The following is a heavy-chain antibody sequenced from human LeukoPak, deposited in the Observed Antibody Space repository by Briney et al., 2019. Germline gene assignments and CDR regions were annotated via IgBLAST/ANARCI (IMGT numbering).Heavy chain of an antibody. CDR2: IYYSGST. CDR1: GGSISSGDYY. Sequence: KTPETLSLTCTVSGGSISSGDYYWSWIRQPPGKGLEWIGYIYYSGSTYYNPSLKSRVTISVDTSKNQFSLKLSSVTAADTAVYYCARDSPFEDYYDSSGPSWGQGTLVTVSS. D-gene: IGHD3-22*01. J-gene: IGHJ5*02. CDR3: ARDSPFEDYYDSSGPS. V-gene: IGHV4-30-4*01.